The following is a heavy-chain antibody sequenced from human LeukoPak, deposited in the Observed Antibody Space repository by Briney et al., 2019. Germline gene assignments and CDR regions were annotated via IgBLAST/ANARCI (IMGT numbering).Heavy chain of an antibody. CDR2: ISGSGCST. CDR3: ATSGRVDGDILTGLIDY. D-gene: IGHD3-9*01. Sequence: PGGCLRLSCAASGFTFSSYAMRGVRQAPGRGLEWVSAISGSGCSTYYADSVKGRFTISRDNSKNTLYLQMNSLRAEDTAVYYCATSGRVDGDILTGLIDYWGQGTLVTVSS. V-gene: IGHV3-23*01. CDR1: GFTFSSYA. J-gene: IGHJ4*02.